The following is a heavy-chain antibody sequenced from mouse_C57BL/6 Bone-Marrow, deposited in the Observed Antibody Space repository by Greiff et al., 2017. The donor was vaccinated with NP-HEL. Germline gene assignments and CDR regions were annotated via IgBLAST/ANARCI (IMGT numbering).Heavy chain of an antibody. D-gene: IGHD1-1*01. CDR2: IDPEDGET. CDR3: ARGGIYYYGTYWYFDV. CDR1: GFNIKDYY. V-gene: IGHV14-2*01. J-gene: IGHJ1*03. Sequence: EVKLVESGAELVKPGASVKLSCTASGFNIKDYYMHWVKQRTEQGLAWIGRIDPEDGETKYAPKFQGKATITADTSSNTAYLKLSSLTSEDTAVYYCARGGIYYYGTYWYFDVWGTGTTVTVSS.